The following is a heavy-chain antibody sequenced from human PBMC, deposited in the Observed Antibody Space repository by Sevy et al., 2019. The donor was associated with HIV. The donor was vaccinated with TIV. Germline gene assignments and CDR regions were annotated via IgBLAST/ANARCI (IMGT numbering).Heavy chain of an antibody. CDR2: IKSKGGGGTI. J-gene: IGHJ6*02. V-gene: IGHV3-15*07. CDR3: TSDHDYSYGMNV. Sequence: GGSLRLSCAASGFTFINAWMNWVRQAPGKGLEWVGRIKSKGGGGTINYAAPVKGRFSISRDDSKNTLYLQINSLKIEDTALYYCTSDHDYSYGMNVWGQGTTVTVSS. CDR1: GFTFINAW.